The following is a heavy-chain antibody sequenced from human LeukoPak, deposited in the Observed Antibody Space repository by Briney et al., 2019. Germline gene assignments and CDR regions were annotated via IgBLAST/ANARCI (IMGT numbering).Heavy chain of an antibody. J-gene: IGHJ4*02. V-gene: IGHV1-69*04. CDR2: IIPILGIA. D-gene: IGHD4-17*01. Sequence: SVKVSCKASGGTFSSYAISWVRQARGQGLEWMGRIIPILGIANYAQKFQGRVTITADKSTSTAYMELSSLRSEDTAVYYCARDRAYGDYVINYWGQGTLVTVSS. CDR1: GGTFSSYA. CDR3: ARDRAYGDYVINY.